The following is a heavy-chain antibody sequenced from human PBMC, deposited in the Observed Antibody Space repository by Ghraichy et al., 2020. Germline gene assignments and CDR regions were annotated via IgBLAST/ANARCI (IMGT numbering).Heavy chain of an antibody. D-gene: IGHD4-17*01. J-gene: IGHJ6*02. CDR3: AREGVSTVTQLEVGYYYYYYGMDV. Sequence: ASVKVSCKASGYTFTSYGISWVRQAPGQGLEWMGWISAYNGNTNYAQKLQGRVTMTTDTSTSTAYMELRSLRSDDTAVYYCAREGVSTVTQLEVGYYYYYYGMDVWGQGTTVTVSS. CDR1: GYTFTSYG. V-gene: IGHV1-18*04. CDR2: ISAYNGNT.